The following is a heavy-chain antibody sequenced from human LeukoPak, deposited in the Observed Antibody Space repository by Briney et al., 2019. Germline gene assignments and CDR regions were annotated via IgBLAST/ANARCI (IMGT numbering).Heavy chain of an antibody. J-gene: IGHJ3*02. Sequence: ASVKVSCKASGYTFTSYGISWVRQAPGQGLEWMGWISAYNGYTSYAQNFQGRVTMTTDASTSTAYMELRSLRSDDTAVYYCASTALGYCSGGSCWQNAFDIWGQGTMVTVSS. CDR3: ASTALGYCSGGSCWQNAFDI. CDR1: GYTFTSYG. V-gene: IGHV1-18*01. D-gene: IGHD2-15*01. CDR2: ISAYNGYT.